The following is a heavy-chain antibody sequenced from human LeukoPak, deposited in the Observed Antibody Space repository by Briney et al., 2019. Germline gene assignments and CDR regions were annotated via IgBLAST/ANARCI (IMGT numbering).Heavy chain of an antibody. V-gene: IGHV1-3*01. CDR3: ARGRGTSGSNRDFYYYYYMDV. J-gene: IGHJ6*03. D-gene: IGHD2-15*01. CDR2: MNGGNGNT. CDR1: GYIFTDYA. Sequence: GASVKVSCKASGYIFTDYAIHWLRQAPGQRPEWMGWMNGGNGNTKYSQKFQGRITLIRDTSAATAYMELSSLRHDDLAVYYRARGRGTSGSNRDFYYYYYMDVWGKGTTVTVSS.